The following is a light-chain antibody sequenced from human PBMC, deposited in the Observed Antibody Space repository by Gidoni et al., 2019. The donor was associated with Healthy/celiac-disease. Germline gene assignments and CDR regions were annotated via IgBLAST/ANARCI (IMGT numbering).Light chain of an antibody. CDR1: KLGDKY. Sequence: YEMTQPPSVSVSPGQTASITCSGDKLGDKYACWYQQKPGQSPVLVIYQDSKRPSGIPERFSGSNSGNTATLTISGTQAMDEADYYCQAWDSSTAVFGGGTKLTVL. J-gene: IGLJ2*01. V-gene: IGLV3-1*01. CDR2: QDS. CDR3: QAWDSSTAV.